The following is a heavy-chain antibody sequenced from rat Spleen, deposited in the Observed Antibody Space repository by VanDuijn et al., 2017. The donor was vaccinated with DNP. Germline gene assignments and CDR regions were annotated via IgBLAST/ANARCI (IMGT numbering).Heavy chain of an antibody. CDR2: IRFDGAIT. CDR1: GFTFSDYY. CDR3: VRWGYYFDY. Sequence: EVQLVESGGGLVQPGRSLKLSCAASGFTFSDYYMAWVRQAPTKGLEWVASIRFDGAITYYGDSVKGGFTSSRDNAKNSLYLQMNSLRSEDTAIYYCVRWGYYFDYWGQGVMVTVSS. J-gene: IGHJ2*01. V-gene: IGHV5-22*01.